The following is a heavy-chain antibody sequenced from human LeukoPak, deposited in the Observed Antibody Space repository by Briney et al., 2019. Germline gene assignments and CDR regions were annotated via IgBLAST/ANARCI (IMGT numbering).Heavy chain of an antibody. CDR1: GYIFTSYY. V-gene: IGHV1-46*01. Sequence: ASVKVSCKASGYIFTSYYIHWVRQAPGQGLEWMGIINPSGGNTNYAQKFQGRVTMTRDTSTSTVYMELSSLRSGDTAVYYCASFAVHRRLAVAGQFGLDYWGQGTLVTVSS. CDR2: INPSGGNT. D-gene: IGHD6-19*01. CDR3: ASFAVHRRLAVAGQFGLDY. J-gene: IGHJ4*02.